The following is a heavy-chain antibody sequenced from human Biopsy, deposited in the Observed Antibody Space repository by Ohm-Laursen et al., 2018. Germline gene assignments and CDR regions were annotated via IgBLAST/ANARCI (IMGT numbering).Heavy chain of an antibody. J-gene: IGHJ5*02. V-gene: IGHV3-23*01. Sequence: SLRLSCAASGFTFSSHAMSWVRQAPGKGPECVSVINGSGGSTYYADPVKGRFTISRDNSRSTLYLQMNSLRADDTAMYYRARDLYDFCGGCPFDPWGQGTLVTVS. CDR3: ARDLYDFCGGCPFDP. D-gene: IGHD3-3*01. CDR1: GFTFSSHA. CDR2: INGSGGST.